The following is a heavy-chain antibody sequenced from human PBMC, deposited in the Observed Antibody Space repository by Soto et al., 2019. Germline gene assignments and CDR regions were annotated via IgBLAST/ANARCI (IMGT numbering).Heavy chain of an antibody. J-gene: IGHJ4*02. Sequence: GGSLRLSCAASGFIVNRSYMSWVRQAPGKGLEWVSSISSSSTIYYADSVKGRFTISRDNVQNSLYLQMHSLRAEDTAVYYCARERGSGWTFDYWGQGTLVTVSS. V-gene: IGHV3-48*01. CDR3: ARERGSGWTFDY. CDR1: GFIVNRSY. CDR2: ISSSSTI. D-gene: IGHD6-19*01.